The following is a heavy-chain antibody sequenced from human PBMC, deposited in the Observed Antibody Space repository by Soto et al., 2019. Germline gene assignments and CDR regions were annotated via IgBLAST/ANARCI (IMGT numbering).Heavy chain of an antibody. CDR1: GFTFSNYW. J-gene: IGHJ6*02. CDR2: INQDGSER. V-gene: IGHV3-7*01. CDR3: ARGDIVVVVAAGGMDV. D-gene: IGHD2-15*01. Sequence: WGSLRLSCVASGFTFSNYWMTWVRQAPGKGLEWVANINQDGSERTHVDSVKGRFTVSRDNAKNSLYLEMNRLRAEDTAVYYCARGDIVVVVAAGGMDVWGQGTTVTVSS.